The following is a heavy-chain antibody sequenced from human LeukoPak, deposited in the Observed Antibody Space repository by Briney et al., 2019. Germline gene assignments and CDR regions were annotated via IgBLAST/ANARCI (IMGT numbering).Heavy chain of an antibody. D-gene: IGHD3-3*01. CDR1: GGSISSYY. CDR2: IYYSGST. J-gene: IGHJ6*02. V-gene: IGHV4-59*08. CDR3: ARHPYDFWSGYYGARYGMDV. Sequence: SETLSLTCTVPGGSISSYYWSWIRQPPGKGLEWIGYIYYSGSTNYNPSLKSRVTISVDTSKNQFSLKLSSVTAADTAVYYCARHPYDFWSGYYGARYGMDVWGQGTTVTVSS.